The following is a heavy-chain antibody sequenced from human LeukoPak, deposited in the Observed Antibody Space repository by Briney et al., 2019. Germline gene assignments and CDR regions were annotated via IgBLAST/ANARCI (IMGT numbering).Heavy chain of an antibody. CDR3: ARGQRGSERYYYYGMDV. CDR1: GYSFTSYW. CDR2: IYPGDSDT. D-gene: IGHD6-25*01. Sequence: GESLKISCKGSGYSFTSYWIGWVRQMPGKGLEWMGIIYPGDSDTRYSPSFQGQVTISADKSISTAYLQWSSLKASDTAMYYCARGQRGSERYYYYGMDVWGQGTTVTVSS. V-gene: IGHV5-51*01. J-gene: IGHJ6*02.